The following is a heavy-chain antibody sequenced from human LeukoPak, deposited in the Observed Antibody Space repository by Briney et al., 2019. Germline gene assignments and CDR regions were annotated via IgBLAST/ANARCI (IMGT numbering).Heavy chain of an antibody. CDR1: GGTFSSYA. CDR3: ARGAAVRYFDWLSAINYFDY. Sequence: SVKVSCKASGGTFSSYAISWVRQAPGQGLEWMGGIIPIFGTANYAQKFQGRVTITADESTSTAYMELSSLRSEDTAVYYCARGAAVRYFDWLSAINYFDYWGQGTLVTVSS. CDR2: IIPIFGTA. D-gene: IGHD3-9*01. V-gene: IGHV1-69*13. J-gene: IGHJ4*02.